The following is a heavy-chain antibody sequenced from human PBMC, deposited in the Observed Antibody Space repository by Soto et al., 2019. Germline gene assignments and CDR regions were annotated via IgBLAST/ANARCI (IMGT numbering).Heavy chain of an antibody. CDR3: ARDQIVVVPADAFDI. Sequence: EVQLVESGGGLVQPGGSLRLSCAASGFTFSSYWMHWVRQAPGKGLVWVSRINSDGSSTSYADSVKGRFTISRDNAKNTLYLQINRLRAEDTAVYYCARDQIVVVPADAFDIWGQGTMVTVSS. CDR2: INSDGSST. V-gene: IGHV3-74*01. CDR1: GFTFSSYW. D-gene: IGHD2-2*01. J-gene: IGHJ3*02.